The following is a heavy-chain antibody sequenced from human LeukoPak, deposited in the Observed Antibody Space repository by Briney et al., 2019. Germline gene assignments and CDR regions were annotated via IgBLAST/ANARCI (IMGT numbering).Heavy chain of an antibody. D-gene: IGHD2-21*01. V-gene: IGHV4-34*01. CDR3: ARQALWFFDH. Sequence: NPSETLSLTCAVYGGSFSGYYWSWIRQPPGKGLEWIGEINHSGSSNYNPSLKSRVTISVDTSKNQFSLKLISVTAADTAVYYCARQALWFFDHWGQGTPVTVSS. CDR1: GGSFSGYY. J-gene: IGHJ4*02. CDR2: INHSGSS.